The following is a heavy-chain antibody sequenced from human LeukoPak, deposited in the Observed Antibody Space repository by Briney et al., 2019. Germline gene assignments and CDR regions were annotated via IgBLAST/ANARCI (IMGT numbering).Heavy chain of an antibody. Sequence: SQTLSLTRTVSGGSISSGSNSWNWIRQPAGKDPEWIGRIYSSGSTSYNPSLKSRVTISVDTSKKQFSLTLSSVTAADTAVYYCARESSGYPYYFDFWGQGTLVTLSS. CDR1: GGSISSGSNS. CDR2: IYSSGST. J-gene: IGHJ4*02. V-gene: IGHV4-61*02. CDR3: ARESSGYPYYFDF. D-gene: IGHD3-22*01.